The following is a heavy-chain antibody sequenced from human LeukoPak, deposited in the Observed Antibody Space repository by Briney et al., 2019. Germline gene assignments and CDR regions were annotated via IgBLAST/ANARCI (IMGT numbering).Heavy chain of an antibody. J-gene: IGHJ4*02. CDR1: GFTFSNYE. V-gene: IGHV3-48*03. D-gene: IGHD1-26*01. Sequence: GGSLRLSCAPSGFTFSNYEMNWVRQAPGKGLEWVSFISSSGVLIYYADSVKGRFTISRDNAKNSLYLQLNSLRVEDTAVYYCARVSGNGWHVDYWGQGSLVTVSS. CDR2: ISSSGVLI. CDR3: ARVSGNGWHVDY.